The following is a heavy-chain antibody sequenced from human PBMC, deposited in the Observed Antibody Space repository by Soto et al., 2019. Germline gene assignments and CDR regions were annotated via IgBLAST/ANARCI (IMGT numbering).Heavy chain of an antibody. CDR3: AREYYADSGGFCFFVY. CDR1: GFTFNSFT. CDR2: INRDSSSI. D-gene: IGHD3-10*01. Sequence: GGSLRLSCVGSGFTFNSFTMNWVRQAPGKGLEWVSYINRDSSSIYYADSVKGRFTVSRDNAKNSLFLQMDSLRAEDTAIYYCAREYYADSGGFCFFVYWGQGTLVTVYS. J-gene: IGHJ4*02. V-gene: IGHV3-21*01.